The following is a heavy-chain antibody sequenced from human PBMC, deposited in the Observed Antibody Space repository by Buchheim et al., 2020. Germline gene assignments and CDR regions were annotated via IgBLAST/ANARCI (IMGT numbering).Heavy chain of an antibody. Sequence: QVQLQESGPGLIKPSGTLSLTCAVSGDSISSDNWWNWVRQPPGKGLEWIGEIYHSGSTKYKPFLKSRVTMSLDKTKKQFSLKLSSVTAADTAVYYCGRGYSTSSHWGQGTL. CDR3: GRGYSTSSH. D-gene: IGHD6-6*01. J-gene: IGHJ1*01. V-gene: IGHV4-4*02. CDR2: IYHSGST. CDR1: GDSISSDNW.